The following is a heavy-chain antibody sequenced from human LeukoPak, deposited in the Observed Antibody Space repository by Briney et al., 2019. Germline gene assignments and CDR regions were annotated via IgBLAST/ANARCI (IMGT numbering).Heavy chain of an antibody. CDR3: ASYYSYYYGSGSYCRNAFDI. CDR1: GGSISSSSYY. Sequence: PSETLSLTCTVSGGSISSSSYYWGWIRQPPGKGLEWIGSIYYSGSTYYNPSLKSRVTISVDTSKNQFSLKLSSVTAADTAVYYCASYYSYYYGSGSYCRNAFDIWGQGTMVTVSS. D-gene: IGHD3-10*01. V-gene: IGHV4-39*01. CDR2: IYYSGST. J-gene: IGHJ3*02.